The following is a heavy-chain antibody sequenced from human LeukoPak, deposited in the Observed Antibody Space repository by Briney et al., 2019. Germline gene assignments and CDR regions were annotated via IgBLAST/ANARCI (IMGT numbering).Heavy chain of an antibody. D-gene: IGHD6-13*01. CDR3: ARHLVRSDAFDI. CDR2: IYDSGST. Sequence: PSETLSLTCTVSGGSIRSSYYYWGWIRQPPGKGLEWIGSIYDSGSTYYNPSLTSRVTISGDTSKNQFSLTLNSVTAADTAVYYCARHLVRSDAFDIWGQGKMVTVSS. V-gene: IGHV4-39*01. J-gene: IGHJ3*02. CDR1: GGSIRSSYYY.